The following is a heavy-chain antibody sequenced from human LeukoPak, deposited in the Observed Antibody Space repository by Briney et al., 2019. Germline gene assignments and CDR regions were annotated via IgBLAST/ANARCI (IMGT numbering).Heavy chain of an antibody. J-gene: IGHJ6*02. CDR3: ARVVFVPNYYYYGMDV. D-gene: IGHD2-8*01. CDR1: GYTFTGYY. CDR2: INPNSGGT. Sequence: GASVKVSCKASGYTFTGYYMHWVRQAPGQGLEWMGRINPNSGGTNYAQKFQGRVTMTRDTSISTAYMELSRLRSDDTAVYYCARVVFVPNYYYYGMDVWGQGTTVTASS. V-gene: IGHV1-2*06.